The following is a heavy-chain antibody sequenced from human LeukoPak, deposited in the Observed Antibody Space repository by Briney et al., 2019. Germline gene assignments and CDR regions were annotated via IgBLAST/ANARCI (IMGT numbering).Heavy chain of an antibody. CDR1: GGSISSSSYY. CDR3: ARDGRVGSGWSTFDY. D-gene: IGHD6-19*01. J-gene: IGHJ4*02. Sequence: SETLSLTCTVSGGSISSSSYYWGWIRQPPGKGLEWIGSIYYSGSTNYNPSLKSRVTISVDTSKNQFSLKLSSVTAADTAVYYCARDGRVGSGWSTFDYWGQGTLVTVSS. V-gene: IGHV4-39*07. CDR2: IYYSGST.